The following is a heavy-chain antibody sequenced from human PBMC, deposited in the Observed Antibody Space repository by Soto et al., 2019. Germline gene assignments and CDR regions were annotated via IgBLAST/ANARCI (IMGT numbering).Heavy chain of an antibody. CDR2: IYSGGYT. Sequence: EVQLVESGGGLIQPGGSLRLSCAVSGFTVSNNYMSWVRQAPGKGLEGVSVIYSGGYTAYGDSVKGRFTISRDNSKKPIYLQKNSLGPDPAAVYSGATHAGGGGYWGQGTLVTVSS. D-gene: IGHD3-10*01. CDR3: ATHAGGGGY. CDR1: GFTVSNNY. V-gene: IGHV3-53*01. J-gene: IGHJ4*02.